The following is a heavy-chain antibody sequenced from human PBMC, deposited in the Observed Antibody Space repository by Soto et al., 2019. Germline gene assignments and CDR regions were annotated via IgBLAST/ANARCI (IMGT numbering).Heavy chain of an antibody. J-gene: IGHJ5*02. CDR1: GGSISSYY. CDR3: AREADVPYNSSWLNWFDP. CDR2: IYYSGST. Sequence: SETLSLTCTVSGGSISSYYWSWIRQPPGKGLEWIGYIYYSGSTNYNPSLKSRVTISVDTSKNQFSLKLSSVTAADTAVYYCAREADVPYNSSWLNWFDPWGQGTLVTVSS. V-gene: IGHV4-59*01. D-gene: IGHD6-13*01.